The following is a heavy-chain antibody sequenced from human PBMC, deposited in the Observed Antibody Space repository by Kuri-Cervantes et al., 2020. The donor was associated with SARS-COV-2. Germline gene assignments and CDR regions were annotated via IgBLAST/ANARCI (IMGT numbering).Heavy chain of an antibody. CDR2: INSDGSVT. J-gene: IGHJ6*03. V-gene: IGHV3-74*01. CDR1: GFTFSRSW. CDR3: ARVETSNYSSYYMDV. Sequence: GGSLRLSCAASGFTFSRSWMLWVRQAPGKGLVWVSRINSDGSVTSYPDSVEGRFTISRDNAKNTLSLQMNSLSAEDTAVYFCARVETSNYSSYYMDVWGKGTTVTVSS. D-gene: IGHD2/OR15-2a*01.